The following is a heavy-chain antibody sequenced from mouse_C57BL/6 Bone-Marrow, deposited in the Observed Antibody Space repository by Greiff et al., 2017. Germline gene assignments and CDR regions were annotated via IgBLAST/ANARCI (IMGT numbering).Heavy chain of an antibody. D-gene: IGHD4-1*01. V-gene: IGHV3-6*01. CDR1: GYSITSGYY. CDR2: ISYDGSN. CDR3: AKVLGRGFDY. J-gene: IGHJ2*01. Sequence: EVQLQESGPGLVKPSQSLSLTCSVTGYSITSGYYWNWIRQFPGNKLEWMGYISYDGSNNYNPSLKNRISITRDTSKNQFFLKLNSVTTEDTATYYCAKVLGRGFDYWGQGTTLTVSS.